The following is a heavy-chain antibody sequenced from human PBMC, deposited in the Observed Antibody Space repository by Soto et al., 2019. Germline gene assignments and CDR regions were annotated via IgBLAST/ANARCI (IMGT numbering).Heavy chain of an antibody. CDR3: ARDRDSGYELDY. V-gene: IGHV3-53*01. CDR2: IDGAGNT. J-gene: IGHJ4*02. Sequence: GGSLRLSCAASGFTVNSNFMTWVRQATGKGLEWVSAIDGAGNTYYPGSVKGRFTISRENAKNSLYLQMNSLRAEDTAVYYCARDRDSGYELDYWGQGTLVTVSS. D-gene: IGHD5-12*01. CDR1: GFTVNSNF.